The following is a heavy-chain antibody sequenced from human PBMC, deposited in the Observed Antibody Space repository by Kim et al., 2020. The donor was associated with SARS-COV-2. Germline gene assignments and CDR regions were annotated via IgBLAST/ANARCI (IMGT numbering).Heavy chain of an antibody. D-gene: IGHD6-13*01. CDR2: ISYDGSNK. CDR3: ARDLDSSSWYRAPNYYY. J-gene: IGHJ6*01. Sequence: GGSLRLSCAASGFTFSSYAMHWVRQAPGKGLEWVAVISYDGSNKYYADSVKGRFTISRDNSKNTLYLQMNSLRAEDTAVYYCARDLDSSSWYRAPNYYY. V-gene: IGHV3-30-3*01. CDR1: GFTFSSYA.